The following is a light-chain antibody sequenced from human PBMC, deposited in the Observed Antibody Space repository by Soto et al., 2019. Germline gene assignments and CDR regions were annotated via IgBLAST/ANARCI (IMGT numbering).Light chain of an antibody. CDR1: SGHSSYA. V-gene: IGLV4-69*01. CDR2: LNSDGSH. J-gene: IGLJ2*01. CDR3: QTWGTGNVV. Sequence: QLVLTQSPSASASLGASVKLTCTLSSGHSSYAIAWHQQQPEKGTRYLMKLNSDGSHTKGDGIPDRFSGSSSGAERYLTISSLQSEDEADYYCQTWGTGNVVFGGGTKLTVL.